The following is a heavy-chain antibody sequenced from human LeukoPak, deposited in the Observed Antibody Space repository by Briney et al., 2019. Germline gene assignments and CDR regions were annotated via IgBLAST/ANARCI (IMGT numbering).Heavy chain of an antibody. D-gene: IGHD6-13*01. CDR3: ARGGARQQLVENYFDY. Sequence: GGSLRLSCATSGFTFSSYAMAWVRQAPGKGLEWVSVIYRGGSTDYADSVKGRFTVSRDNSKNTLYLQMNSLRAEDTAVYYCARGGARQQLVENYFDYWGQGTLVTVSS. CDR1: GFTFSSYA. CDR2: IYRGGST. V-gene: IGHV3-53*01. J-gene: IGHJ4*02.